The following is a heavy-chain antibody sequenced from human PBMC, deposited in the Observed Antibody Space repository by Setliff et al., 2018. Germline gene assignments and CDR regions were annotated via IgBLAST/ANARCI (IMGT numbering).Heavy chain of an antibody. Sequence: GGSLRLSCTASGFTFSDHYMNWIRQAPGKGLEWISYISRGGNTIYYADSVKGRFTISRDNAKNSLYLQMNDLRAEDTAVYYCARLLSGSGFDIWGQGTMVTVSS. CDR3: ARLLSGSGFDI. CDR1: GFTFSDHY. CDR2: ISRGGNTI. V-gene: IGHV3-11*04. J-gene: IGHJ3*02. D-gene: IGHD2-15*01.